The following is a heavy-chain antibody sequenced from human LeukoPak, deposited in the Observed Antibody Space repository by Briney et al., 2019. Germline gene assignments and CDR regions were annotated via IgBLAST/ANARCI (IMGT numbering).Heavy chain of an antibody. J-gene: IGHJ4*02. CDR1: GFTFSNYA. CDR2: INSDGSST. D-gene: IGHD3-16*02. Sequence: GGSLRLSCAASGFTFSNYAMHWVRQAPGKGLVWVSRINSDGSSTSYADSEKGRFTISRDNAKNTLYLQMNSLRAEDTAVYYCAREFGPKEGGSYRSPGYWGQGTLVTVSS. CDR3: AREFGPKEGGSYRSPGY. V-gene: IGHV3-74*01.